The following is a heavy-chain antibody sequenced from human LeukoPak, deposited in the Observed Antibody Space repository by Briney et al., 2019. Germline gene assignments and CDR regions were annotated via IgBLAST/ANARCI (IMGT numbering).Heavy chain of an antibody. CDR2: ISAYNGNT. Sequence: ASVKVSCKSSGSTFTSYGISWERNGPGQGLEWMGWISAYNGNTNYAQKPQGRVSMTTDTSTTTAYMELRSLSSDDTAVYYCATVITPAEFQYFQHWGQGTLVTVSS. J-gene: IGHJ1*01. CDR1: GSTFTSYG. CDR3: ATVITPAEFQYFQH. V-gene: IGHV1-18*01. D-gene: IGHD3-22*01.